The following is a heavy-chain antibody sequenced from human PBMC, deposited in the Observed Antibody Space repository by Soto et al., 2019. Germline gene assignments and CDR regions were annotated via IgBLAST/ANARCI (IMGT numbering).Heavy chain of an antibody. CDR1: GGTFSSYT. D-gene: IGHD4-17*01. CDR2: IIPILGIA. CDR3: ARDQGYGGELGVFDI. J-gene: IGHJ3*02. V-gene: IGHV1-69*08. Sequence: QVQLVQSGAEVKKPGSSVKVSCKASGGTFSSYTISWVRQAPGQGLEWMGRIIPILGIANYAQKFQGRVTITADKSTSTADMELSSVRSEDTAVFYCARDQGYGGELGVFDIWGQGTMVTVSS.